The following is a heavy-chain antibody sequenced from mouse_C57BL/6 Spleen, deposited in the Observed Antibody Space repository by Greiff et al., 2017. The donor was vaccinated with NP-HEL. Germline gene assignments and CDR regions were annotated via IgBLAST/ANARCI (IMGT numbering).Heavy chain of an antibody. D-gene: IGHD1-1*01. Sequence: VQLQQPGAELVMPGASVKLSCKASGYTFTSYWMHWVKQRPGQGLEWIGEIDPSDSYTNYNQKFKGKSTLTVDKSSSTAYMQLSSLTSEDSAVYYCARRDHYYGSSYGYWGQGTTLTVSS. J-gene: IGHJ2*01. CDR1: GYTFTSYW. CDR3: ARRDHYYGSSYGY. CDR2: IDPSDSYT. V-gene: IGHV1-69*01.